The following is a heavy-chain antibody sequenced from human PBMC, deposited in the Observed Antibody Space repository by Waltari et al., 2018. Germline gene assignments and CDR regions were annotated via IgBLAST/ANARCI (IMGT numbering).Heavy chain of an antibody. CDR2: IIPMLGLG. CDR3: ARGDGNNHGYGSY. J-gene: IGHJ4*02. D-gene: IGHD5-18*01. CDR1: GGTLSKYA. Sequence: QVQLVQSGAAVQKPGSSVKVSCKASGGTLSKYAITWVRQAPGQGLEWMGRIIPMLGLGNYAQKFQGRVTITADDSTRTAYMELRGLTSDDTAVYYCARGDGNNHGYGSYWGQGTLVTVSS. V-gene: IGHV1-69*04.